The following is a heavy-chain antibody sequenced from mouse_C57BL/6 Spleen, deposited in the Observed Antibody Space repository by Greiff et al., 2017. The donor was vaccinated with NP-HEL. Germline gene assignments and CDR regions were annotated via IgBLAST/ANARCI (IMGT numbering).Heavy chain of an antibody. D-gene: IGHD1-1*01. V-gene: IGHV5-9-1*02. Sequence: EVHLVESGEGLVKPGGSLKLSCAASGFTFSSYAMSWVRQTPEKRLEWVAYISSGGDYIYYADTVKGRFTISRDNARNTLYLQMSSLKSEDTAMYYCTREAYYYGSSYYAMDYWGQGTSVTVSS. CDR3: TREAYYYGSSYYAMDY. CDR2: ISSGGDYI. J-gene: IGHJ4*01. CDR1: GFTFSSYA.